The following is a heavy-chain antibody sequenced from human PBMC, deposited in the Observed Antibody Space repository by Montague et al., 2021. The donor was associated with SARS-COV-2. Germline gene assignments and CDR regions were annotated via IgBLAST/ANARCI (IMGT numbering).Heavy chain of an antibody. D-gene: IGHD5-18*01. Sequence: TRSLTCSVSGGSINPGGYYWNWIRQSAGKGLEWIGRIYSSGSTNSRPSLKSRVTISLDTSKNQFSLWLSSVTAADTAVYYCARDPGYTSFTRWYFDLWGPGTLVTVSS. CDR3: ARDPGYTSFTRWYFDL. J-gene: IGHJ2*01. CDR1: GGSINPGGYY. CDR2: IYSSGST. V-gene: IGHV4-61*02.